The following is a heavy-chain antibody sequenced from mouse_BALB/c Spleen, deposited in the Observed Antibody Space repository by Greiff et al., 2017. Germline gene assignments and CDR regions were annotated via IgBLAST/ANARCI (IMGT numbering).Heavy chain of an antibody. V-gene: IGHV5-4*02. CDR3: ARDPYDGYSWFAY. CDR1: GFTFSDYY. CDR2: ISDGGSYT. D-gene: IGHD2-3*01. J-gene: IGHJ3*01. Sequence: EVKLMGSGGGLVKPGGSLKLSCAASGFTFSDYYMYWVRQTPEKRLEWVATISDGGSYTYHPDSVKGRFTISRDNAKNNLYLQMSSLKSEDTAMYYCARDPYDGYSWFAYWGQGTLVTVSA.